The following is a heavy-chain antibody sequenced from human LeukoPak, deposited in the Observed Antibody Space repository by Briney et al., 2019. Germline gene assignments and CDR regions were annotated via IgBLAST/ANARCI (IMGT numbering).Heavy chain of an antibody. CDR2: IYYSGST. J-gene: IGHJ4*02. D-gene: IGHD6-13*01. CDR3: ARDMGSAAGRDY. CDR1: GGSISDYY. V-gene: IGHV4-59*01. Sequence: SETLSLTCTISGGSISDYYWSWIRQPPGKGLEWIGYIYYSGSTHYNPSLKSRVTISVDTSKNQFSLKLTSVTAADTAVYYCARDMGSAAGRDYWGQGTLVTVSS.